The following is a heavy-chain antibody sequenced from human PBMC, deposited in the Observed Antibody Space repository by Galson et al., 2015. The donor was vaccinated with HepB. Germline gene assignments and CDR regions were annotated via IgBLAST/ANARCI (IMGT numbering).Heavy chain of an antibody. Sequence: SLRLSCAASGFTFSSYAMHWVRQAPGKGLEWVAVISYDGSNKYYADSVKGRFTISRDNSKNTLYLQMNSLRAEDTAVYYCARDGERYYDSSGLDYWGQGTLVTVSS. CDR3: ARDGERYYDSSGLDY. D-gene: IGHD3-22*01. CDR2: ISYDGSNK. J-gene: IGHJ4*02. V-gene: IGHV3-30-3*01. CDR1: GFTFSSYA.